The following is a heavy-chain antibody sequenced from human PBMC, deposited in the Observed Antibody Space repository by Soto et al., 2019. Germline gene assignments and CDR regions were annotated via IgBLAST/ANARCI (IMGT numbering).Heavy chain of an antibody. D-gene: IGHD5-18*01. CDR3: AREQLKARGYSYGGFDY. Sequence: QVQLVQSGAEVKKPGSSVKVSCKASGGTFSSYAISWVLQAPGQGLEWMGGIIPIFGTANYAQKFQGRVTITADESTSTAYMELSSLRSEDTAVYYCAREQLKARGYSYGGFDYWGQGTLVTVSS. J-gene: IGHJ4*02. V-gene: IGHV1-69*01. CDR1: GGTFSSYA. CDR2: IIPIFGTA.